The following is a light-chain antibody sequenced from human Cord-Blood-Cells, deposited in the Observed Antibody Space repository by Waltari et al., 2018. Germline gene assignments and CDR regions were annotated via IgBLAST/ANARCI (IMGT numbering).Light chain of an antibody. Sequence: DIQMTQSPSTLSASVGDRVTITCRASQSISSWLAWYQQKPGKAPKLLIYDASSLESGVPSRCSGSGSWTEFTLTISSLQPDDFATYYCQQYNSYSPERFTFGPGTKVDIK. CDR3: QQYNSYSPERFT. J-gene: IGKJ3*01. V-gene: IGKV1-5*01. CDR2: DAS. CDR1: QSISSW.